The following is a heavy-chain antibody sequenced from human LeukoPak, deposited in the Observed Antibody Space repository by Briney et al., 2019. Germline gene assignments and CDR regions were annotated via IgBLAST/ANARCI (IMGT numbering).Heavy chain of an antibody. Sequence: GGSLRLSCAASGFTVSSNYMSWVRQAPGKGLEWVSVIYSGGSTYYADSVKGRFTISRDNSKNTLYLQMNSLRAEDTAVYYCARSHCTNGVCLRGFDYWGQGTLVTVSS. CDR2: IYSGGST. CDR3: ARSHCTNGVCLRGFDY. V-gene: IGHV3-53*01. CDR1: GFTVSSNY. D-gene: IGHD2-8*01. J-gene: IGHJ4*02.